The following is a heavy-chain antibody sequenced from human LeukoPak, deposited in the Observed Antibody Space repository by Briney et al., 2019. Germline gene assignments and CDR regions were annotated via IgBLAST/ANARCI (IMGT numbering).Heavy chain of an antibody. CDR2: ISSSSRYI. CDR3: VRDLSPAPTTASRFDY. J-gene: IGHJ4*02. V-gene: IGHV3-21*01. Sequence: GGSLRLSCAASGFTFNSYSINWVRQAPGKVLEWVSSISSSSRYIHYADSVKGRFTISRDNAENSLYLQMNSLRAEDTAVYYCVRDLSPAPTTASRFDYWGQGTLVTVSS. CDR1: GFTFNSYS. D-gene: IGHD2-2*01.